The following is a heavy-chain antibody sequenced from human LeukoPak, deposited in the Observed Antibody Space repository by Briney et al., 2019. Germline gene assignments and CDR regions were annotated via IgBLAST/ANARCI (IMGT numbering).Heavy chain of an antibody. CDR2: ISSSSRTI. J-gene: IGHJ4*02. D-gene: IGHD1-26*01. Sequence: GGSLRLSCAAPGFTFSSYSMNWVRQAPGKGLEWVSYISSSSRTIYYADSVKGRFTISRDNAKNSLYLQMNSLRAEDTAVYYCARDSRGATGTDYWGQGTLVTVSS. V-gene: IGHV3-48*01. CDR1: GFTFSSYS. CDR3: ARDSRGATGTDY.